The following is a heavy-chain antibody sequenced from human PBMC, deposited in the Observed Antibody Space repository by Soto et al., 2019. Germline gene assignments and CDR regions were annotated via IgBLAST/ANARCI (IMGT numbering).Heavy chain of an antibody. CDR2: IIPIFGTA. CDR1: GYTFTSYA. J-gene: IGHJ6*02. Sequence: SVKVSCKASGYTFTSYAMHWVRQAPGQGLEWMGGIIPIFGTANYAQKFQGRVTITADKSTSTAYMELSSLRSEDTAVYYCARALSSSGGTYYYYYGMDVWGQGTTVTVSS. D-gene: IGHD6-6*01. V-gene: IGHV1-69*06. CDR3: ARALSSSGGTYYYYYGMDV.